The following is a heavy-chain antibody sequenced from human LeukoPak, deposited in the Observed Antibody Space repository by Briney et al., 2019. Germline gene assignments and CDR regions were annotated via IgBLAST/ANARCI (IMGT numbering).Heavy chain of an antibody. V-gene: IGHV4-34*01. CDR2: VHLDGRT. J-gene: IGHJ4*02. D-gene: IGHD3-3*01. CDR3: AREGGFYRPLDY. Sequence: SETLSLTCAVYGGSFSGYYWSWIRQPPGKGLERIGEVHLDGRTNYNPSLKSRLIMSVDLPENHISLKLTSVTAADTAVYYCAREGGFYRPLDYSGQGTLVTVSS. CDR1: GGSFSGYY.